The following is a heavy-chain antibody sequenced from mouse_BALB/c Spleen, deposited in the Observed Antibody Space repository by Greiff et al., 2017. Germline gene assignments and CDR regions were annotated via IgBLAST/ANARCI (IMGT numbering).Heavy chain of an antibody. CDR3: VRSTMITGFAY. D-gene: IGHD2-4*01. J-gene: IGHJ3*01. CDR1: GFSLTSYD. CDR2: IWTGGGT. V-gene: IGHV2-9-2*01. Sequence: VHLVESGPGLVAPSQSLSITCTVSGFSLTSYDISWIRQPPGKGLEWLGVIWTGGGTNYNSAFMSRLSISKDNSKSQVFLKMNSLQTDDTAIYYCVRSTMITGFAYWGQGTLVTVSA.